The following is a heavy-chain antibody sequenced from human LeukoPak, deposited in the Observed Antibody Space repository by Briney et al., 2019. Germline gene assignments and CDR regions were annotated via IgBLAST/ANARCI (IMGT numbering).Heavy chain of an antibody. CDR1: GFTFRTYA. CDR3: AKRTMSAFDS. Sequence: GGSLRLSCTASGFTFRTYAMNWVRQAPGKGLEWLSGISGSGNGTYYADSVKGRFIISRDNSKNMVYLQMNSLTVEDTATYYCAKRTMSAFDSWGKGTLLIVSS. V-gene: IGHV3-23*01. D-gene: IGHD5-24*01. CDR2: ISGSGNGT. J-gene: IGHJ4*02.